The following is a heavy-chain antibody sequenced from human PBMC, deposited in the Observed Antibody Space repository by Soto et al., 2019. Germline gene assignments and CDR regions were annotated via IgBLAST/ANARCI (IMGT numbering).Heavy chain of an antibody. D-gene: IGHD3-22*01. CDR2: IWYDGNNI. CDR3: AKAEENYYDSSGYYWLGAFDI. J-gene: IGHJ3*02. CDR1: NFTFSSYG. Sequence: PGGSLRLSCAASNFTFSSYGMHWVRQAPGKGLEWVAVIWYDGNNIYYADSVKGRFTISRDNSKNTLYLQMNSLRAEDTAVYYCAKAEENYYDSSGYYWLGAFDIWGQGTMVTVSS. V-gene: IGHV3-33*06.